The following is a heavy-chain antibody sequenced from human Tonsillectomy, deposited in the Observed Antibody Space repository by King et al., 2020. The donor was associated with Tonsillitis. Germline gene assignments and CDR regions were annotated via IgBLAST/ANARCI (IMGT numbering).Heavy chain of an antibody. Sequence: VQLVESGGGVVQPGKSLRLSCAASGFTFSSYGMYWVRQAPGKGLEWVAFIRYDGSNQFYADFVKGRFTISRDNSKNTLYLQMNSLRAEDMAVYYCAKSLERRPSHPFDIWGQGTMVTVSS. CDR1: GFTFSSYG. CDR2: IRYDGSNQ. J-gene: IGHJ3*02. V-gene: IGHV3-30*02. D-gene: IGHD1-1*01. CDR3: AKSLERRPSHPFDI.